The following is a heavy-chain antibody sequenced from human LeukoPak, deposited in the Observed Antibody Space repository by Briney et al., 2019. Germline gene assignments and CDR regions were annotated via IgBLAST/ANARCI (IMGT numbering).Heavy chain of an antibody. CDR2: IYHSGST. V-gene: IGHV4-4*02. J-gene: IGHJ6*03. CDR1: GGSISSSSW. CDR3: ARGRRRGITMVRGVSTRDYYYMDV. Sequence: SETLSLTCGVSGGSISSSSWWSWVRQPPGKGLEWIGEIYHSGSTNYDPSLKSRVTISVDKSKNQFSLKLSSVTAADTAVYYCARGRRRGITMVRGVSTRDYYYMDVWGKGTTVTISS. D-gene: IGHD3-10*01.